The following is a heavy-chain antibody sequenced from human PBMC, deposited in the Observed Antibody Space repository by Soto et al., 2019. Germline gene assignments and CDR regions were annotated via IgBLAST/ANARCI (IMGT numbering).Heavy chain of an antibody. CDR3: AKDKARSSPQMDGLDY. CDR2: ISYDGSNK. CDR1: GFTFSSYG. Sequence: GGSLRLSCAASGFTFSSYGMHWARQAPGKGLEWVAVISYDGSNKYYADSVKGRFTISRDNSKNTLYLQMNSLRAEDTAVYYCAKDKARSSPQMDGLDYWGQGNLVTVSS. V-gene: IGHV3-30*18. D-gene: IGHD6-13*01. J-gene: IGHJ4*02.